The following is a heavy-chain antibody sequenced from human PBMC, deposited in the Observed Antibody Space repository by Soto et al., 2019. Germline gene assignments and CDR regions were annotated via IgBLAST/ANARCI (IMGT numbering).Heavy chain of an antibody. V-gene: IGHV3-30*18. CDR1: VFTFSNYG. CDR2: ISDGGDKR. CDR3: AKARVRIVGANSFDY. Sequence: GGSLRLSCVGSVFTFSNYGMHWVRQPPGTGLEWVALISDGGDKRYYADSVRGRLIISRDNSKDTLYLQMNSLGPDDTAVYFCAKARVRIVGANSFDYWGQGTPVTV. J-gene: IGHJ4*02. D-gene: IGHD1-26*01.